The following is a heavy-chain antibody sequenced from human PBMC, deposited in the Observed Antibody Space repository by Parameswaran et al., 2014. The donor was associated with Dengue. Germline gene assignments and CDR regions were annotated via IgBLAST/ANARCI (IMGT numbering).Heavy chain of an antibody. Sequence: SWVRQAPGQGLEWMGWISAYNGNTNYAQKLQGRVTMTTDTSTSTAYMELRSLRSDDTAVYYCASEAVAGKVFDHAFDIWGQGTMVTVSS. D-gene: IGHD6-19*01. J-gene: IGHJ3*02. CDR3: ASEAVAGKVFDHAFDI. V-gene: IGHV1-18*01. CDR2: ISAYNGNT.